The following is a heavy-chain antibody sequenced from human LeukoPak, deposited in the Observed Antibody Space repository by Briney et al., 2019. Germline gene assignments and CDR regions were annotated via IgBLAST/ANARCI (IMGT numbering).Heavy chain of an antibody. CDR1: GYTFNSYG. Sequence: APVKVSCKASGYTFNSYGIHWVRQAPGQRLEWMGWINVGNGNTKYSQKFQDRVAIARDTSANTAYMELSSLRSEDTAVYYCARDESLLSYWGQGTLVTVSS. J-gene: IGHJ4*02. CDR2: INVGNGNT. V-gene: IGHV1-3*01. CDR3: ARDESLLSY.